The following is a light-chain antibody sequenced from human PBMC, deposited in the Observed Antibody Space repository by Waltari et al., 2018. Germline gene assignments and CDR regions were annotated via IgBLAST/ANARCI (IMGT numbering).Light chain of an antibody. J-gene: IGLJ1*01. CDR2: QDN. CDR3: QAGDSSTGGV. CDR1: KLGDKY. Sequence: SYELTQPPSVSVSPGQTASITCSGDKLGDKYACWYQQKPGQSPVLVIYQDNKRPSGIPERFSGSKSWNTAPLTISGTQANDEAYYYRQAGDSSTGGVFGTGTKVTVL. V-gene: IGLV3-1*01.